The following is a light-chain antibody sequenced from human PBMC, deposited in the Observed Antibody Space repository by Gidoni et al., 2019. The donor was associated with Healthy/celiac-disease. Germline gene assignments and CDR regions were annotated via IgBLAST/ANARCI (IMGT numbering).Light chain of an antibody. CDR2: DTS. CDR3: LLSYSGASWV. CDR1: TGAVTSGHY. Sequence: QAVVTQEPSLTVSPGGTVTRTCGSSTGAVTSGHYPYWFQQKPGQAPRTLIYDTSNKHSWTPARFSGSLLGGKAALTLSGAQPEDEAEYYCLLSYSGASWVFGGGTKLTVL. J-gene: IGLJ3*02. V-gene: IGLV7-46*01.